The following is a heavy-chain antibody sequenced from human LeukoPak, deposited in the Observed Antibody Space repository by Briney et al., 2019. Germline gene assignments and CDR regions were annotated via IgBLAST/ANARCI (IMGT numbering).Heavy chain of an antibody. D-gene: IGHD4-17*01. J-gene: IGHJ4*02. CDR1: GYTFTSYY. V-gene: IGHV1-46*01. CDR2: INPSGGST. Sequence: GASVKVSCKTSGYTFTSYYIHWVRQAPGQGLEWMGIINPSGGSTSYAQKFQGRVTMTRDTSTSTVYMYLSSLRSEGTAVYYCARDSLYGVVDYWGQGTLVTVSS. CDR3: ARDSLYGVVDY.